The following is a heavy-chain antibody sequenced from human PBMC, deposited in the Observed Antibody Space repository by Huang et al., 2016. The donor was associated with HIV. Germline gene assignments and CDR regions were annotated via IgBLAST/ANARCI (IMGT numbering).Heavy chain of an antibody. V-gene: IGHV1-69*13. Sequence: QVQLVQSGAEVKQPGSSVRVSCKASGGTFISYAMAWVRHAPGHGLEWMGGIIPMFGTLNYAQKFQGRVTITADESTKTAYMEMRGLGSGDTAVYYCVLRGKWRHSGEAGDFDYWGQGTLVTVS. CDR2: IIPMFGTL. CDR3: VLRGKWRHSGEAGDFDY. CDR1: GGTFISYA. D-gene: IGHD2-21*01. J-gene: IGHJ4*02.